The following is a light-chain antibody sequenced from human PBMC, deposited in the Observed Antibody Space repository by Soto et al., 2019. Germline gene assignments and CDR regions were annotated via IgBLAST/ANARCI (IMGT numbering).Light chain of an antibody. J-gene: IGLJ1*01. Sequence: QSVLVQPPSVSGSPRQSVTISCTGTSSDVGSYDYVSWYQHHPGKAPKLIIYEVTQRPSGVSDRFSASKSGNTASLTISGLQAEDEADYYCNSFRVSHLYVFGTGTKVTVL. CDR2: EVT. CDR1: SSDVGSYDY. V-gene: IGLV2-8*01. CDR3: NSFRVSHLYV.